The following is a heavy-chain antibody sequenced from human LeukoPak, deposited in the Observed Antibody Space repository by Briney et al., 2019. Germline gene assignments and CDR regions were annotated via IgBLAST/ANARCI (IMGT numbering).Heavy chain of an antibody. CDR1: GYSFILYG. J-gene: IGHJ4*02. D-gene: IGHD4-23*01. Sequence: ASVKVSCKTSGYSFILYGISWVRQAPGQGPEWMGWISTSTGDTKYTQKFQGRVTLTTDTSTSTAYMELSSLRSDDTAVYYCATNSGGYWGQGTLVTVSS. CDR2: ISTSTGDT. CDR3: ATNSGGY. V-gene: IGHV1-18*01.